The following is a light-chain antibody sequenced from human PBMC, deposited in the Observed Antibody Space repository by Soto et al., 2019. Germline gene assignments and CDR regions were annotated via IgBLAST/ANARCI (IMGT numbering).Light chain of an antibody. CDR3: SSYTTSNTRQIV. CDR1: SSDVRGYNY. CDR2: DVS. J-gene: IGLJ1*01. Sequence: QSALTQPASVSGSPGQSITISCTGTSSDVRGYNYVSWYQHHPGKAPKLIIYDVSNRPSGVSNRFSGSKSGNTASLTISGLQPEDEADYYCSSYTTSNTRQIVFGTGTKVTVL. V-gene: IGLV2-14*03.